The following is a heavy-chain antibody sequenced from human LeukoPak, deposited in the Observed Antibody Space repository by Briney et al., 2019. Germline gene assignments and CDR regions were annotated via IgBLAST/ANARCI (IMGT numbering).Heavy chain of an antibody. CDR2: VYYSGTT. D-gene: IGHD6-19*01. J-gene: IGHJ4*02. Sequence: SSETLSLTCSVSGDSISLSFYYWGWIRQPPGKALEWIGSVYYSGTTSYNPSLKSRVTISVDMSKNHFSLRLRSVTAADTAMYYCARGTLYRGWSYYLDFWGQGSQVTVSS. V-gene: IGHV4-39*07. CDR3: ARGTLYRGWSYYLDF. CDR1: GDSISLSFYY.